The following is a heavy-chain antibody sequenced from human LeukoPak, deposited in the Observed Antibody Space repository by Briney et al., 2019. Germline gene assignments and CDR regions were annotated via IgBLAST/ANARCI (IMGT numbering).Heavy chain of an antibody. D-gene: IGHD1-1*01. Sequence: PGGSLRLSCTSSGFTFREFAVSWCRQAPGKGLEWIGFIRSSIYGGTPKAAASVKGRFIFSRDDSKGVAYLRMNSLKPEDTAVYYCSREWGTGNDLRPDYWGQGTLVTVSS. CDR2: IRSSIYGGTP. J-gene: IGHJ4*02. CDR3: SREWGTGNDLRPDY. CDR1: GFTFREFA. V-gene: IGHV3-49*03.